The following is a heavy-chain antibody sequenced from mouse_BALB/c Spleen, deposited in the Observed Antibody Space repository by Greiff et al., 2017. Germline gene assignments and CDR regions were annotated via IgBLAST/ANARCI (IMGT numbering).Heavy chain of an antibody. V-gene: IGHV3-2*02. CDR2: ISYSGST. D-gene: IGHD3-2*01. CDR1: GYSITSDYA. J-gene: IGHJ4*01. Sequence: EVQLQQSGPGLVKPSQSLSLTCTVTGYSITSDYAWNWIRQFPGNKLEWMGYISYSGSTSYNPSLKSRISITRDTSKNQFFLQLNSVTTEDTATYYCARTARARGSYYAMDYWGQGTSVTVSS. CDR3: ARTARARGSYYAMDY.